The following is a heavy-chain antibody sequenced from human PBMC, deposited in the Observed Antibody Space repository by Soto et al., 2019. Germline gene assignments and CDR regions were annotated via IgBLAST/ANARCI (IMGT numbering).Heavy chain of an antibody. CDR3: AKNPVSGYDSSYYYMDV. CDR1: GFTFSSYG. J-gene: IGHJ6*03. Sequence: GGSLRLSCAASGFTFSSYGMHWVRQAPGKGLEWVAVISYDGSNKYYADSVKGRFTISRDNSKNTLYLQMNSLRAEDTAVYYCAKNPVSGYDSSYYYMDVWGKGTTVTVSS. V-gene: IGHV3-30*18. CDR2: ISYDGSNK. D-gene: IGHD5-12*01.